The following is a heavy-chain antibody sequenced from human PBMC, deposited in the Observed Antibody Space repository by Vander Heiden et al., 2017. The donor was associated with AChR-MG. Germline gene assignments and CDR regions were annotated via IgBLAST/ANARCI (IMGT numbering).Heavy chain of an antibody. V-gene: IGHV3-30-3*01. CDR2: ISYDGSNK. Sequence: QVQLVESGGGVVQPGRSMRLSCAASGFTFSSYAMHWVRQAPGKGLEWVAVISYDGSNKYYADSVKGRFTISRDNSKNTLYLQMNSLRAEDTAVYYCARAIYYYYYMDVWGKGTTVTVSS. CDR3: ARAIYYYYYMDV. J-gene: IGHJ6*03. CDR1: GFTFSSYA. D-gene: IGHD2-21*01.